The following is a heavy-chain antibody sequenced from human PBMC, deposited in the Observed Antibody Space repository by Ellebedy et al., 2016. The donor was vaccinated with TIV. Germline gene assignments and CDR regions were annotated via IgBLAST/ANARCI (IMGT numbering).Heavy chain of an antibody. J-gene: IGHJ4*02. V-gene: IGHV1-8*03. CDR1: GYTFTSYD. CDR3: AREGVPIAEASFDY. D-gene: IGHD6-19*01. CDR2: MNPNSGNT. Sequence: AASVKVSCKASGYTFTSYDINWVRQATGQGLEWMGWMNPNSGNTGYAQKFQGRVTITRNTSISTAYMELSSLRAEDTAVYYCAREGVPIAEASFDYWGQGTLVTVSS.